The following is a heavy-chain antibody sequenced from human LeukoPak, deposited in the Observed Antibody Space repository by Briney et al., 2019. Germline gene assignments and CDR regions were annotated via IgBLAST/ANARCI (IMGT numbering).Heavy chain of an antibody. V-gene: IGHV1-8*01. J-gene: IGHJ4*02. CDR3: ATVGSTVTTVGY. D-gene: IGHD4-17*01. CDR1: GYTFTIYD. Sequence: ASVKVSCKASGYTFTIYDINWVRQAAGQGLEWMGWMNPDSGNTDFAQKFQGRVTMTRNTSISTAYMELSSLRSEDTAVYYCATVGSTVTTVGYWGQGTLVTVSS. CDR2: MNPDSGNT.